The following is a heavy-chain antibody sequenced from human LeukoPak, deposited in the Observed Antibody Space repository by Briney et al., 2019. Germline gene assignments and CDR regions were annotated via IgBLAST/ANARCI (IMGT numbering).Heavy chain of an antibody. D-gene: IGHD3-10*01. CDR2: ISGSGGIT. J-gene: IGHJ4*02. CDR1: GFTFSAYA. Sequence: GGSLRLSCAASGFTFSAYAISWVRQAPGKGLEWVSAISGSGGITYYADSVKGRFTISRGNSKNTLYLQMNSLRVEDTAVYYCAKDVRALNNYGSGSSGFYWGQGTLVTVSS. CDR3: AKDVRALNNYGSGSSGFY. V-gene: IGHV3-23*01.